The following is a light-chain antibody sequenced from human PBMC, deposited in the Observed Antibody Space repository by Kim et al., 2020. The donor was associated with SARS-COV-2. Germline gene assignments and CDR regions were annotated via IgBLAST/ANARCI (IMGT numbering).Light chain of an antibody. CDR1: QSGTSNY. J-gene: IGKJ1*01. Sequence: LSLSPGERATLSCRASQSGTSNYLAWYQQKPGQAPRLLIYDASTRATGIPDRFSGSRSGTDFTLTISRLDPEDFAVYYCQQSSTFGQGTKVDIK. CDR2: DAS. V-gene: IGKV3D-20*02. CDR3: QQSST.